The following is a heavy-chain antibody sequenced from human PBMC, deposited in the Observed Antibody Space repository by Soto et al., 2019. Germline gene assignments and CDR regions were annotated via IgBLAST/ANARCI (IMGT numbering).Heavy chain of an antibody. D-gene: IGHD6-13*01. V-gene: IGHV3-7*01. CDR1: GFTFSSYL. Sequence: HPGGSLRLSRVVSGFTFSSYLMNWVRQAPGKGLEWVANIKQDGSEKYYVDSAKGRFTISRDNAKNSLYLQMNSLSAEDTAIYYCATSRTFDYWGQGTLVTVSS. J-gene: IGHJ4*02. CDR2: IKQDGSEK. CDR3: ATSRTFDY.